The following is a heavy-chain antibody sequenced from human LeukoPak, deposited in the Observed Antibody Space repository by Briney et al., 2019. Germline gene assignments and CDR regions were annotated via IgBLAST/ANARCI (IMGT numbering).Heavy chain of an antibody. CDR1: GGSFSGYY. CDR3: ARGQCSGGSCYFGY. Sequence: PSETPSLTCAVYGGSFSGYYWSWIRQPPGKGLEWIGEINHSGSTNYNPSLKSRVTISVDTSKNQFSLKLSSVTAADTAVYYCARGQCSGGSCYFGYWGQGTLVTVSS. V-gene: IGHV4-34*01. J-gene: IGHJ4*02. CDR2: INHSGST. D-gene: IGHD2-15*01.